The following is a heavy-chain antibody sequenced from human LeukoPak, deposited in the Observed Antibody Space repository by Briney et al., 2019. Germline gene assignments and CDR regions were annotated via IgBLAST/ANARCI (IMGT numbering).Heavy chain of an antibody. J-gene: IGHJ6*03. Sequence: GGSLRLSCAASGFTFSSYWMSWVRQAPGKGLERVANIKQDGSEKYYVDSVKGRFTISRDNAKNSLYLQMNSLRAEDTAVYYCARMGGGNYMDVWGKGTTVTVSS. D-gene: IGHD3-16*01. CDR1: GFTFSSYW. CDR2: IKQDGSEK. CDR3: ARMGGGNYMDV. V-gene: IGHV3-7*01.